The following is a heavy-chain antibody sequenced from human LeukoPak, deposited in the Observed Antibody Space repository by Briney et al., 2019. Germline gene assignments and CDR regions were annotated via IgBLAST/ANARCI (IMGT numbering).Heavy chain of an antibody. D-gene: IGHD3-3*01. Sequence: GGSLRLSCAASGFTVSSNYMSWFRQAPGKGLEWVSVIYCRGNTYYADSVKGRFTISRDNSKNTIYVQMNSLRAEDTAVYYCARGRQLRFLGWLSNNWFDPRGQGTLVTVSS. J-gene: IGHJ5*02. V-gene: IGHV3-66*01. CDR2: IYCRGNT. CDR3: ARGRQLRFLGWLSNNWFDP. CDR1: GFTVSSNY.